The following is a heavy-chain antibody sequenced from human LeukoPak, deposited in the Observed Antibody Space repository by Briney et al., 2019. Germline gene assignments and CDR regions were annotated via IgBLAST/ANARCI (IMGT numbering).Heavy chain of an antibody. V-gene: IGHV4-30-2*01. CDR3: ARGTCGYSSSWYVVRCDAFDI. CDR1: GGSISSGGYY. Sequence: PSQTLSLTCTVSGGSISSGGYYWSWIRQPPGTGLEWLGYIYHSGSTYYNPSLKSRVTISVDRSKNQFSLKLSSVTAADTAVYYCARGTCGYSSSWYVVRCDAFDIWGQGTMVTVSS. CDR2: IYHSGST. J-gene: IGHJ3*02. D-gene: IGHD6-13*01.